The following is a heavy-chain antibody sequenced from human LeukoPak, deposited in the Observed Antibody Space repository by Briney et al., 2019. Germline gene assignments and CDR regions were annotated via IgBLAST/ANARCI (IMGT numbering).Heavy chain of an antibody. CDR2: IKNDESTA. D-gene: IGHD1-26*01. CDR1: GFTITNNW. V-gene: IGHV3-74*03. Sequence: GRSLRLSCVASGFTITNNWMYWVRHAPARGLVWVSLIKNDESTAVYADSVKGRFTISRDNAKNTLYLQMNSLRVEDTAVYYCATVFRGSSLEDYWGQGTRVTVSS. CDR3: ATVFRGSSLEDY. J-gene: IGHJ4*02.